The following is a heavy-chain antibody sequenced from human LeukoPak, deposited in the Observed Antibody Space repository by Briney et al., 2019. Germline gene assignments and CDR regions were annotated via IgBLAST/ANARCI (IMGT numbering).Heavy chain of an antibody. CDR2: IYYSGST. D-gene: IGHD3-16*01. V-gene: IGHV4-39*01. CDR1: GGSIYSSDYY. CDR3: ARQRTMGGWFDP. J-gene: IGHJ5*02. Sequence: PSETLSLTCTVSGGSIYSSDYYWGWIRQPPGKGLEWIGSIYYSGSTYYNPSLKSRVTISVDTSKNQFSLKLSSVTAADTAVYYCARQRTMGGWFDPWGQGTLVTVSS.